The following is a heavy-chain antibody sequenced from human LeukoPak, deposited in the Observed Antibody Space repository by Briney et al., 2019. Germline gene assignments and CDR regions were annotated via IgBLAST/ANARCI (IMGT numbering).Heavy chain of an antibody. CDR2: INPNSGYT. CDR1: GYTFTSYY. J-gene: IGHJ1*01. CDR3: ARLRISHAVSASFPY. Sequence: ASVKLSCKASGYTFTSYYMHWVRQAPGQGLEWMGRINPNSGYTNYAQKLQGRLTLTTDTSTNTAYMELHSLRSEHTAVYYCARLRISHAVSASFPYGGKGTPVTAS. D-gene: IGHD3-3*01. V-gene: IGHV1-2*06.